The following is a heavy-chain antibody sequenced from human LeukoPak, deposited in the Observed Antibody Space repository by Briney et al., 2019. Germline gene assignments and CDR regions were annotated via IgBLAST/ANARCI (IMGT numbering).Heavy chain of an antibody. V-gene: IGHV3-15*01. D-gene: IGHD2-2*01. CDR2: IKNKTSGGTT. J-gene: IGHJ4*02. CDR1: GFIFSSAW. Sequence: GGSLRLSCAASGFIFSSAWMTWVRQAPGKGLEWVGHIKNKTSGGTTDYAAPVKGRFIISRDDSKNTLYLQMNSLRTEDTAVYYCARGFCSSTNCYQAPYDFWGQGTLVTVSS. CDR3: ARGFCSSTNCYQAPYDF.